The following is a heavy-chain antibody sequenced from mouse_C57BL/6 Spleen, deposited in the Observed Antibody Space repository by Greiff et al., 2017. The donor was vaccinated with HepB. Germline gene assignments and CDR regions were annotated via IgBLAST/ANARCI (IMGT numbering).Heavy chain of an antibody. J-gene: IGHJ4*01. CDR1: GYSITSGYY. Sequence: DVKLVESGPGLVKPSQSLSLTCSVTGYSITSGYYWNWIRQFPGNKLEWMGYISYDGSNNYNPSLKNRISITRDTSKNQFFLKLNSVTTEDTATYYCARARWLLRAMDYWGQGTSVTVSS. CDR3: ARARWLLRAMDY. V-gene: IGHV3-6*01. CDR2: ISYDGSN. D-gene: IGHD2-3*01.